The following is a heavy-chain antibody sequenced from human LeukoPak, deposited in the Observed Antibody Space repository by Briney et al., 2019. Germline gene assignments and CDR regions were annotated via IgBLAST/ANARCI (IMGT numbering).Heavy chain of an antibody. CDR2: IYASGST. Sequence: PSETLSLTCAVYGVSFSGYYWSWIRQPAGKGLEWIGRIYASGSTNYNPSLKSRVSMSVDTSKNQFSLNLSSVTAADTAVYYCAREGTWQLYFPDVFNMGGQGKRV. CDR3: AREGTWQLYFPDVFNM. V-gene: IGHV4-4*07. CDR1: GVSFSGYY. D-gene: IGHD5-18*01. J-gene: IGHJ3*02.